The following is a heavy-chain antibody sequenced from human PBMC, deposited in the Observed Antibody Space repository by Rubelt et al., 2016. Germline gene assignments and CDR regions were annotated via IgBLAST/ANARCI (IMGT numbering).Heavy chain of an antibody. Sequence: AASGFTFSSYAVSWVRQAPGKGLEWVAVISYDGSNKYYADSVKGRFTISRDNSKNTLFLQMNSLRVEDTAVYYCARTSPMVGATFLDYWGQGTLVTVSS. CDR3: ARTSPMVGATFLDY. CDR2: ISYDGSNK. CDR1: GFTFSSYA. J-gene: IGHJ4*02. V-gene: IGHV3-30*04. D-gene: IGHD1-26*01.